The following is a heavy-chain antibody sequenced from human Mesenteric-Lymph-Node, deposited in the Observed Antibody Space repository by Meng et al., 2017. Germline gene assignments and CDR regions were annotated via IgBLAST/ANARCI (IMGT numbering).Heavy chain of an antibody. CDR2: MNPNSGNT. CDR3: ARRHDFWSGYFYYYYGMDV. CDR1: GYTFTSYY. V-gene: IGHV1-8*02. J-gene: IGHJ6*02. D-gene: IGHD3-3*01. Sequence: ASVKVSCKASGYTFTSYYMHWVRQATGQGLEWMGWMNPNSGNTGYAQKFQGRITMTRNTSISTAYMELSSLRSEDTAVYYCARRHDFWSGYFYYYYGMDVWGQGTTVTVSS.